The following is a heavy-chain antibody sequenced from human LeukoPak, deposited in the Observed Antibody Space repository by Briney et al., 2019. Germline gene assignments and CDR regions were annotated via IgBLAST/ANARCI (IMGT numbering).Heavy chain of an antibody. CDR3: ARGEDIVVVPAALPYYYYMDV. CDR1: GFTFSSYA. V-gene: IGHV3-23*01. Sequence: GGSLRLSCAASGFTFSSYAMSWVRQAPGKGLEWVSAISGSGGSTYYADSVKGRFTISRDNAKNSLYLQMNSLRAEDTAVYYCARGEDIVVVPAALPYYYYMDVWGKGTTVTVSS. CDR2: ISGSGGST. D-gene: IGHD2-2*01. J-gene: IGHJ6*03.